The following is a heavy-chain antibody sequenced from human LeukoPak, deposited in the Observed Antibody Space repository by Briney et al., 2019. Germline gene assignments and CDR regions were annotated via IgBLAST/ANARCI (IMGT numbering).Heavy chain of an antibody. V-gene: IGHV3-23*01. Sequence: PGGSLRLSCAASGFTFSSYAMSWVRQAPGKGLEWVSAISGSGGSTYYADSVKGRFTISRDNSKNTLYLQMNSLRAEDTAVYYCAKRATMIVVVTDPDDYWGQGTLVTVSS. CDR1: GFTFSSYA. D-gene: IGHD3-22*01. CDR2: ISGSGGST. CDR3: AKRATMIVVVTDPDDY. J-gene: IGHJ4*02.